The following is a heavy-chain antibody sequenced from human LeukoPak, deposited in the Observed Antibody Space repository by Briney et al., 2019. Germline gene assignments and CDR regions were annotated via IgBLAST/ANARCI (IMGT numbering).Heavy chain of an antibody. J-gene: IGHJ4*02. V-gene: IGHV3-30-3*01. CDR1: GFSFSNSA. D-gene: IGHD3-22*01. Sequence: GRSLRLSCAASGFSFSNSAMHWVRQAPGKELEWVAVTSYDGGNQFYTDSVKGRFTISRDNSKNTLYLQMNSLRAEDTAVYYCAKVPMIVVVITHFDYWGQGTLVTVSS. CDR3: AKVPMIVVVITHFDY. CDR2: TSYDGGNQ.